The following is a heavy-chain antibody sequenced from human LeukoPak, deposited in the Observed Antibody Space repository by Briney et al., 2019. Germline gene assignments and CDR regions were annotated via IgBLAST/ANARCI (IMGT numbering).Heavy chain of an antibody. CDR2: ITASGDDT. J-gene: IGHJ3*01. D-gene: IGHD4-17*01. V-gene: IGHV3-23*01. Sequence: GGSLRLSCEASGFTFSRYAMIWVRQAPGKGLEWVSAITASGDDTQYADSVQGRFTISRDNSKNTVYLQMNTLRADDTAVYYCARDPNGDYIGAFEFWGEGTMVTVSS. CDR3: ARDPNGDYIGAFEF. CDR1: GFTFSRYA.